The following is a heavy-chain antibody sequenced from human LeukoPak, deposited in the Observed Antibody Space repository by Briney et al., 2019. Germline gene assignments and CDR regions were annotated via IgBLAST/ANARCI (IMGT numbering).Heavy chain of an antibody. J-gene: IGHJ4*02. V-gene: IGHV4-39*07. CDR2: IYYSGST. D-gene: IGHD3-22*01. CDR1: GGSTSSSSYY. CDR3: ARASYSYDINGWVPFDY. Sequence: ASETLSLTCTVSGGSTSSSSYYWGWIRQPPGKGLEWIGSIYYSGSTNYNPSLKSRVTISGDTSKNQFSLRLSSVTAADTAVYYCARASYSYDINGWVPFDYWGQGTLVTVSS.